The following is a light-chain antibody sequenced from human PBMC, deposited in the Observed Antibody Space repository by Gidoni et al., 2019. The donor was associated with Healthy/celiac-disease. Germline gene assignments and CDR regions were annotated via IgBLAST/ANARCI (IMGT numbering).Light chain of an antibody. V-gene: IGKV1-39*01. CDR1: QSISSY. CDR3: QQSYSTLRT. CDR2: AAS. J-gene: IGKJ1*01. Sequence: DIKMTQSPSSLSASVGDRVTITCRASQSISSYLNGYQQKPGKAPKLLIYAASSLQSGVPSRFSGSGSGTDFTLTISSLQPEDFATYYCQQSYSTLRTFGQGTKVEIK.